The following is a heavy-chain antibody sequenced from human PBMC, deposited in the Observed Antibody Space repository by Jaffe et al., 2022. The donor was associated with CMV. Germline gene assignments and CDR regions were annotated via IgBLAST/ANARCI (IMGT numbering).Heavy chain of an antibody. D-gene: IGHD3-9*01. Sequence: EVQLVESGGGLVKPGGSLRLSCAASGFTFSNAWMSWVRQAPGKGLEWVGRIKSKTDGGTTDYAAPVKGRFTISRDDSKNTLYLQMNSLKTEDTAVYYCTTAPWGTIIFRGYYYMDVWGKGTTVTVSS. V-gene: IGHV3-15*01. CDR1: GFTFSNAW. CDR3: TTAPWGTIIFRGYYYMDV. J-gene: IGHJ6*03. CDR2: IKSKTDGGTT.